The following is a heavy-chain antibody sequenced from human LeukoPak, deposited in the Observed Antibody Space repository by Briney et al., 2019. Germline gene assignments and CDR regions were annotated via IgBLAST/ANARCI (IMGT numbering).Heavy chain of an antibody. D-gene: IGHD3-10*01. CDR1: GYSISSGYY. CDR2: IYHSGST. Sequence: SETLSLTCTVSGYSISSGYYWGWIRPPPGKGLEWIGSIYHSGSTYYNPSLKSRVTISVDTSKNQFSLKLSSVTAADTAVYYCARAGFSNYLGYWGQGTLVTVSS. V-gene: IGHV4-38-2*02. J-gene: IGHJ4*02. CDR3: ARAGFSNYLGY.